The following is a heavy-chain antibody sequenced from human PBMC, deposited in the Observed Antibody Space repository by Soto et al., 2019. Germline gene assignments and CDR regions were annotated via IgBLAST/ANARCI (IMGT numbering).Heavy chain of an antibody. J-gene: IGHJ6*02. D-gene: IGHD5-12*01. Sequence: QVQLVQSGAEVKKPGSSVKVSCKASGGTFSSYAISWVRQAPGQGLEWMGGIIPIFGTANYAQKFQGRVTIPADESTSTAYMELSSLRSEDTAVYYCARGRDGYNLDYYGMDVWGQGTTVTVSS. CDR2: IIPIFGTA. CDR3: ARGRDGYNLDYYGMDV. CDR1: GGTFSSYA. V-gene: IGHV1-69*01.